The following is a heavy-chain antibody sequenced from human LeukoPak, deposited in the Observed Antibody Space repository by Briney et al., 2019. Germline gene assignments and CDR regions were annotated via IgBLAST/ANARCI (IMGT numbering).Heavy chain of an antibody. CDR1: GYTFTNYT. D-gene: IGHD5-24*01. J-gene: IGHJ4*02. CDR3: ARVRNKDVRVIDY. Sequence: ASVKLSCKTSGYTFTNYTMNWVRQAPGQGLEWMGWINTNTGNPTYARAFTGRFVFSLDTSVSTAYLQISSLKAEDTAVYYCARVRNKDVRVIDYWGQGTLVTVSS. CDR2: INTNTGNP. V-gene: IGHV7-4-1*02.